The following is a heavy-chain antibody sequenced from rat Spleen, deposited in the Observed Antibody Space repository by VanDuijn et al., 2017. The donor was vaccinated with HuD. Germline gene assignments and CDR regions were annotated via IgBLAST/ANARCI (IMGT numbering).Heavy chain of an antibody. CDR1: GFTFNNYW. CDR3: AGAGYLRDWYFDF. V-gene: IGHV5-31*01. J-gene: IGHJ1*01. Sequence: EVQLVESGGGLVQPGRSLKVSCEASGFTFNNYWMTWIRQAPGKGLEWVASINNIGGSTYYPDSVKGRFTISRDNAKNTLFLQMDSLGSEDTATYYCAGAGYLRDWYFDFWGPGTMVAMSS. CDR2: INNIGGST. D-gene: IGHD2-2*01.